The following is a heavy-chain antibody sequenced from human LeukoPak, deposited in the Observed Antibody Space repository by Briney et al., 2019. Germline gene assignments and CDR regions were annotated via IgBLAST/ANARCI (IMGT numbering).Heavy chain of an antibody. Sequence: PGGSLRLSCAASGFTFSSYAMHWVRQAPGKGLEWVAVISYDGSNKYYADSVKGRFTISRDNAKNSLYLQMNSLRAEDTAVYYCVSYLGTRDVWGKGTTVTVSS. CDR3: VSYLGTRDV. J-gene: IGHJ6*04. V-gene: IGHV3-30-3*01. CDR2: ISYDGSNK. D-gene: IGHD2-2*01. CDR1: GFTFSSYA.